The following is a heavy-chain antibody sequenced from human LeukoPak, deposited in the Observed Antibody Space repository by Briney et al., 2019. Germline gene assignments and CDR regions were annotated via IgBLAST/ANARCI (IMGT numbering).Heavy chain of an antibody. V-gene: IGHV3-23*01. J-gene: IGHJ4*02. D-gene: IGHD6-19*01. CDR1: GFTFSNYA. CDR3: ARRSGIAVAGVFDY. CDR2: ISGSGDST. Sequence: GGSPRLSCAASGFTFSNYAMRWVRQAPGQGLEWVSGISGSGDSTYYADSVKGRFTISRDNSKNTLYLQMNSLRAEDTAVYYCARRSGIAVAGVFDYWGQGTLVTVSS.